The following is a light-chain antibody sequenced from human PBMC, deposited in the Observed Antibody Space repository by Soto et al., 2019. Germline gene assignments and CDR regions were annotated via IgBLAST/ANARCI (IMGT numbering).Light chain of an antibody. Sequence: DIQMTQFPSSLSASVGDRVTITCRASQGIRNDLAWYQQKPGKAPKRLIYAASSLQSGVPSRFSDSGSGTEFTLAISSLQPADFVTFYFLRHSTNPLTFGQGTNVEIK. V-gene: IGKV1-17*01. CDR3: LRHSTNPLT. CDR2: AAS. CDR1: QGIRND. J-gene: IGKJ1*01.